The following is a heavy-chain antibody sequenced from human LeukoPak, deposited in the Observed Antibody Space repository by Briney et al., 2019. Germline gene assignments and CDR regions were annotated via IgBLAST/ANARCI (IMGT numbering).Heavy chain of an antibody. J-gene: IGHJ4*02. Sequence: GGSLRLSCSVSGFTFRTYVMHWVRRAPGKGLEYVSAISSNGDNTYYADSVKGRFTISRDNSKNTLYLQMSSLRADDTAVYYCVRGTGYWGQGTLVTVSS. CDR1: GFTFRTYV. CDR2: ISSNGDNT. CDR3: VRGTGY. V-gene: IGHV3-64D*06.